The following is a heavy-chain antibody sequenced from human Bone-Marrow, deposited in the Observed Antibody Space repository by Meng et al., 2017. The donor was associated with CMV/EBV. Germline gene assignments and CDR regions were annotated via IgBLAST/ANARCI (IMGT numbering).Heavy chain of an antibody. D-gene: IGHD3-22*01. CDR1: GGSFSGYY. Sequence: SENLSLTCAVYGGSFSGYYWSWIRQPPGKGLECIGEINHSGSTNYHPSLKSRVTISVDTSKNQFSLKLSSVTAADTAVYYCARVGYYDSSGNYTYWGQGRLVTVSS. V-gene: IGHV4-34*01. J-gene: IGHJ4*02. CDR2: INHSGST. CDR3: ARVGYYDSSGNYTY.